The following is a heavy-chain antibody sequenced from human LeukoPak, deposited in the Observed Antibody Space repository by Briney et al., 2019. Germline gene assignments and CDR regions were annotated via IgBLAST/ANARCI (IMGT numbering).Heavy chain of an antibody. V-gene: IGHV1-8*01. Sequence: GASVKVSCKASGYTFTSYDINWVRQATGQGLEWMGWMNPNSGNTGYAQKFQGRVTMTRDTSTSTVYMELSSLRSEDTAVYYCARDFSLGHDYWGQGTLVTVSS. CDR1: GYTFTSYD. CDR3: ARDFSLGHDY. D-gene: IGHD3-3*01. CDR2: MNPNSGNT. J-gene: IGHJ4*02.